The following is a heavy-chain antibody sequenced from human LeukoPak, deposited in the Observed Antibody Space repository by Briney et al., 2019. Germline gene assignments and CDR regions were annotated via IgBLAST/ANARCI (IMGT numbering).Heavy chain of an antibody. Sequence: PGRSLRLSCAASGFTFSSYAMHWVRQAPGKGLEWVAVISYDGSNKYYADSVKGRFTISRDNSKNTLYLQMNSLRAEDTAVYYCARDRSITMVRGVPEYWGQGTLVTVSS. J-gene: IGHJ4*02. CDR3: ARDRSITMVRGVPEY. CDR1: GFTFSSYA. D-gene: IGHD3-10*01. CDR2: ISYDGSNK. V-gene: IGHV3-30*04.